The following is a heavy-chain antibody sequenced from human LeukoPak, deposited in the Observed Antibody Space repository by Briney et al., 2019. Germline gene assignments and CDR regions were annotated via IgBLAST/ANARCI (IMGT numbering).Heavy chain of an antibody. V-gene: IGHV4-4*09. D-gene: IGHD3-3*01. J-gene: IGHJ4*02. CDR3: ARHSSFRGYYGY. Sequence: SETLSLTCTVSGDSISSYYWSWIRQPPGKGLEWIGYIYTSGGTNYIPSLKGRVTISIDTSKNQFSLKLSSVTAADSAVYYCARHSSFRGYYGYWGQGTLLTVSS. CDR2: IYTSGGT. CDR1: GDSISSYY.